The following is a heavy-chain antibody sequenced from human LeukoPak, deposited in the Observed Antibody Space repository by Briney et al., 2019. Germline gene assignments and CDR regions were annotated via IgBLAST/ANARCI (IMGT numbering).Heavy chain of an antibody. CDR2: IESDGSST. CDR1: GFTFSSYW. Sequence: GGSLRLSCAASGFTFSSYWMHWVRQAPGKGLVWVSRIESDGSSTTYADPVKGRFTISRDNAKNTLYLQMNSLRAEDTAVYYCARGPATARCDYWGQGTLVTASS. CDR3: ARGPATARCDY. V-gene: IGHV3-74*01. D-gene: IGHD2-21*02. J-gene: IGHJ4*02.